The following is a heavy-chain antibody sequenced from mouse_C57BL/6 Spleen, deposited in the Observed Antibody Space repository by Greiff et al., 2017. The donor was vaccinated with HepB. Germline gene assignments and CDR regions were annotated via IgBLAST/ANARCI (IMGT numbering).Heavy chain of an antibody. CDR3: ARWSGWDY. D-gene: IGHD1-3*01. CDR1: GYAFSSSW. Sequence: VKLMESGPELVKPGASVKISCKASGYAFSSSWMNWVKQRPGKGLEWIGRIYPGDGDTNYNGKFKGKATLTADKSSSTAYMQLSSLTSEDSAVYIGARWSGWDYWGQGTTLTVSS. V-gene: IGHV1-82*01. CDR2: IYPGDGDT. J-gene: IGHJ2*01.